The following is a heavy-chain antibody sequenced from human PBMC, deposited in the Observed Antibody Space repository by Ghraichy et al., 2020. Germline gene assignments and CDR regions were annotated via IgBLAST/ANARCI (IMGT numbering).Heavy chain of an antibody. CDR3: AREDKNTFDL. J-gene: IGHJ3*01. V-gene: IGHV3-7*01. CDR1: EFTFSGYW. CDR2: IKGDGSEK. Sequence: GGSLRLSCAASEFTFSGYWISWVRQAPEKGLEWVANIKGDGSEKSYVDSVKGRFTISRDNAENSLYLQINSLRAEDTAVYYCAREDKNTFDLWGRGTMVTVSS.